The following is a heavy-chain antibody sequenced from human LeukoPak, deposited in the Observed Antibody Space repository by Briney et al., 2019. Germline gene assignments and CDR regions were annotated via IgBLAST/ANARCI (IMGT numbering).Heavy chain of an antibody. D-gene: IGHD3-10*01. V-gene: IGHV4-30-2*01. Sequence: PSQTLSLTCAVSGGSISSGEYPWSWIRQPPGKGLEWIGYIFHTGHTSYNPSLKSRVTISVDMSKIQLSLKLSSVTAADTAVYYCARGFYGSGSQFDYWGQGTLVTVSS. CDR1: GGSISSGEYP. J-gene: IGHJ4*02. CDR2: IFHTGHT. CDR3: ARGFYGSGSQFDY.